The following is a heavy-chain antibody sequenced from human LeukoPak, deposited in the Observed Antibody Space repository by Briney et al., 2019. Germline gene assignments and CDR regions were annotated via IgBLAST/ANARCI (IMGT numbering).Heavy chain of an antibody. D-gene: IGHD3-22*01. J-gene: IGHJ4*02. CDR2: IRSRANSYAT. V-gene: IGHV3-73*01. Sequence: GGSLRLSXAASGFTFSGSAMHWVRQASGKGLEWVGRIRSRANSYATAYAASVKGRFTISRDDSKNTAYLQMNSLKTEDTAVYYCTRLADAYYYDSSGYHNWGQGTLVTVSS. CDR1: GFTFSGSA. CDR3: TRLADAYYYDSSGYHN.